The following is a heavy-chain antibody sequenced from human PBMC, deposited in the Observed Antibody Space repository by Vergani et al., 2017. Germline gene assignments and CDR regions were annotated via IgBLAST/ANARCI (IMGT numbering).Heavy chain of an antibody. CDR1: GFSFSDHY. CDR3: ARDHRDYNNYPGTFDI. V-gene: IGHV3-11*01. J-gene: IGHJ3*02. D-gene: IGHD5-24*01. Sequence: QVQLVESGGGFVKPGGSLRLSCAASGFSFSDHYMTWIRQAPGKGLEWVSYISNSGNTIEYADSVKGRFSISRDNAKSSLFLQMDSLRAEDTAVYYCARDHRDYNNYPGTFDIWGQGSMVTVSS. CDR2: ISNSGNTI.